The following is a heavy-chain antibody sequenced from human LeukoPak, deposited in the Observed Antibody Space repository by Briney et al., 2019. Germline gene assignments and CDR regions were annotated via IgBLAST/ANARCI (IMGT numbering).Heavy chain of an antibody. CDR3: ERGGTWSFDY. D-gene: IGHD1-1*01. V-gene: IGHV3-7*01. J-gene: IGHJ4*02. CDR2: IKEDGSEK. Sequence: PGGSLRLSCAASGFTFSNYWMTWLRQAPGKGLEWVANIKEDGSEKYYVDSVRGRFTISRDNAKNSLYLQMNSLRAEDTAVYFCERGGTWSFDYWGQGTLVNVYS. CDR1: GFTFSNYW.